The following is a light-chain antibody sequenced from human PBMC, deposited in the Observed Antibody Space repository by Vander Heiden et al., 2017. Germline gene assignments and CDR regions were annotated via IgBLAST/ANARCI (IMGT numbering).Light chain of an antibody. Sequence: SYEPTAPPPLSVAMGQTARMTCGGNNIGSKNVHWYQQKPGQAPVLVIYRDSNRPSGIPERFSGSNSGNTATLTISRAQAGDEADYYCQVWDSSIVVFGGGTKLTVL. J-gene: IGLJ2*01. CDR2: RDS. CDR1: NIGSKN. V-gene: IGLV3-9*01. CDR3: QVWDSSIVV.